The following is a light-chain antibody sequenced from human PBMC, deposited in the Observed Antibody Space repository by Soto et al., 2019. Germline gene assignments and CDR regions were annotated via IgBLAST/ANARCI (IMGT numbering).Light chain of an antibody. CDR2: DVT. CDR3: CSYAGTPRYV. CDR1: SGDVGYYNY. Sequence: QSALTQPRSGSGSPGQSVTISCTGTSGDVGYYNYVSWYQQHPGKAPKVMIYDVTERPSGVPDRFSGSKSGNTASLTISGLQAEDEADYYCCSYAGTPRYVLGTGTKVTVL. V-gene: IGLV2-11*01. J-gene: IGLJ1*01.